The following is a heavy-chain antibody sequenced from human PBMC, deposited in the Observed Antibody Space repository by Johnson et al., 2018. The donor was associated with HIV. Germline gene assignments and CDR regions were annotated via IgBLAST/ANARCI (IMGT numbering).Heavy chain of an antibody. CDR3: AKGREGDSDAFDS. V-gene: IGHV3-7*01. CDR1: GFTFSNYW. J-gene: IGHJ3*02. D-gene: IGHD2-21*02. CDR2: IKQDGSEK. Sequence: EKLVESGGGLVQPGGSLRLSCAASGFTFSNYWMNWVRQAPGKGLEWVANIKQDGSEKYYVDSVKGRFTISRDNAKNSLYLQMNSLRAEDTAVYYCAKGREGDSDAFDSWGQGTMVTVSS.